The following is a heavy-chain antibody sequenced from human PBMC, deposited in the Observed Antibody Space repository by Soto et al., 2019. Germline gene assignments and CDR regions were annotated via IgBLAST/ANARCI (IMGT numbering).Heavy chain of an antibody. CDR3: ARSPDSGDYVDY. CDR2: IYFSGTT. CDR1: GGSVSSDSYY. D-gene: IGHD4-17*01. J-gene: IGHJ4*02. V-gene: IGHV4-61*01. Sequence: QVQLQESGPRLVQPSETLSLTCSVSGGSVSSDSYYWSWIRQPPGAGLEWIGYIYFSGTTNYNPSLESRVTILVDSSKYQFSLKLSSVTAADSAVYYCARSPDSGDYVDYWGQGTLVAVSS.